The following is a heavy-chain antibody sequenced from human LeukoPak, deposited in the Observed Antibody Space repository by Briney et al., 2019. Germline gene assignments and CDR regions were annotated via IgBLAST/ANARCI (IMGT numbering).Heavy chain of an antibody. CDR2: VIAPFDTA. Sequence: SVKSSCEAFLGTPSSYAISWGRETPGDRREWVGGVIAPFDTANYAQKFQGRVTITTDESTSTAYMELSSLRSEDTAVYYCARNHFRPTAHSSWPPMRDYWGQGTLVTVSS. V-gene: IGHV1-69*05. J-gene: IGHJ4*02. CDR3: ARNHFRPTAHSSWPPMRDY. CDR1: LGTPSSYA. D-gene: IGHD6-13*01.